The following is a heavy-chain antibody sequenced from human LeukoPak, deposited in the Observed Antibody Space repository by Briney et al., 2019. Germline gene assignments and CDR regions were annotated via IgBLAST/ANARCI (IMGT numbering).Heavy chain of an antibody. CDR2: ISYDGSNK. V-gene: IGHV3-30*18. J-gene: IGHJ6*02. CDR1: GFTFSSYG. D-gene: IGHD3-22*01. Sequence: GGSLRLSCAASGFTFSSYGMHWIRQAPGKGLEWVAVISYDGSNKYYADSVKGRFTISRDNSKNTLYLQMNSLRAEDTAVYYCAKAQDDYYDSSGYYPGDGMDVWGQGTTVTVSS. CDR3: AKAQDDYYDSSGYYPGDGMDV.